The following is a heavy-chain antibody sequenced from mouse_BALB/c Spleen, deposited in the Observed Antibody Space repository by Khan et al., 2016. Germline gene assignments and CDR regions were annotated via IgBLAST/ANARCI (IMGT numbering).Heavy chain of an antibody. CDR3: ARDYYGSRVDY. Sequence: QVQLQQPGAELVKPGASVKMSCKASGYTFTSYNMHWVKQTPGQGLEWIGAIYPGNGDTSYNQKFKGKATLTADKSSSTASMQLSSLTSEDSAVYYWARDYYGSRVDYWGQGTTLTVAS. CDR2: IYPGNGDT. D-gene: IGHD1-1*01. V-gene: IGHV1-12*01. J-gene: IGHJ2*01. CDR1: GYTFTSYN.